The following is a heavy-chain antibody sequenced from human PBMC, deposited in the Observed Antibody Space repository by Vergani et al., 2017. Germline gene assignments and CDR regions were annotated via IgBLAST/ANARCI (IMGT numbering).Heavy chain of an antibody. J-gene: IGHJ5*02. D-gene: IGHD6-13*01. CDR2: INHSGST. CDR3: ARIRIAGRSWFDP. Sequence: QVQLQEWGAGLLKTSETLSLTCGVSGGSFSDYYWSWIRQPPGKGLEWIGEINHSGSTNYNPSLKSRVTISVDTSKNQFSLKLSSVTAADTAVYYCARIRIAGRSWFDPWGQGTLVTVSS. CDR1: GGSFSDYY. V-gene: IGHV4-34*01.